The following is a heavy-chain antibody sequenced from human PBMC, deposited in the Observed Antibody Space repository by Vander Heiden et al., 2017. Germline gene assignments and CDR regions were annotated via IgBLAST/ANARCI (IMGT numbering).Heavy chain of an antibody. CDR3: AREPIIMGATTGFDY. D-gene: IGHD1-26*01. Sequence: QVLLQESGPGLVKPSGTLSHTCQSSSGPLRSSNWWSWVRQPAGKGLERIGEIYHSGSTNYNTSLKSRVTISVDKSKNQFSLKLSSVTAADTAVYYCAREPIIMGATTGFDYWGQGTLVTVSS. CDR1: SGPLRSSNW. V-gene: IGHV4-4*02. J-gene: IGHJ4*02. CDR2: IYHSGST.